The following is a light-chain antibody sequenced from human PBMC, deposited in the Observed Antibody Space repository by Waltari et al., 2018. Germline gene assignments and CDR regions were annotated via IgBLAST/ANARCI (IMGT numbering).Light chain of an antibody. CDR3: QQSFTTPYT. J-gene: IGKJ2*01. CDR2: AAS. Sequence: DIQMTQSPSSLSASVGDRVNITCRASQSINTYLNWYLQKPGKAPKTLIFAASSLQSGVPSRFSGSGSGTEFTLTVTCLQPDDFATYYCQQSFTTPYTFGQGTKVGIK. V-gene: IGKV1-39*01. CDR1: QSINTY.